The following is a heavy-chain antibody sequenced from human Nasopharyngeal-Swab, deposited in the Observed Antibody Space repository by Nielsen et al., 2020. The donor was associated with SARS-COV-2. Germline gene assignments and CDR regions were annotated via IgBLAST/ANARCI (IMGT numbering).Heavy chain of an antibody. CDR1: GFTFSSYA. J-gene: IGHJ4*02. D-gene: IGHD1-26*01. CDR2: ISGSGGST. V-gene: IGHV3-23*01. CDR3: AKVSWEWELLRWYFDY. Sequence: GESLKISCAAPGFTFSSYAMSWVRQAPGKGLEWVSAISGSGGSTYYADSVKGRFTISRDNSKNTLYLQMNSLRAEDTAVYYCAKVSWEWELLRWYFDYWGQGTLVTVSS.